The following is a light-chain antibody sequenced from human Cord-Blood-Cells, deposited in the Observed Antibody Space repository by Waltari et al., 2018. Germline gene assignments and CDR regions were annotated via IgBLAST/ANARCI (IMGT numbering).Light chain of an antibody. Sequence: DIQMPQSPSSLSASVGDRVTISSRASQSISSYLNWYQQKPGKAPKLLIYAASSLQSGVPSRFSGSGSGTDFTLTISSLQPEDFATYYCQQSYSTPLMYSFGQGTKLEIK. CDR1: QSISSY. CDR3: QQSYSTPLMYS. V-gene: IGKV1-39*01. J-gene: IGKJ2*03. CDR2: AAS.